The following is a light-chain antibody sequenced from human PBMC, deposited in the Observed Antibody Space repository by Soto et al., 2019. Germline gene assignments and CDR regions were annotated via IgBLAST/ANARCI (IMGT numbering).Light chain of an antibody. CDR1: SGSVSTNYY. J-gene: IGLJ2*01. CDR2: NTN. Sequence: QTVVTQEPSFSVSPGRTVTLTCGLNSGSVSTNYYPSWYQQTPGQAPRTLIYNTNIRSSGVPDRFSGSILGNKAALTITGAQPDDESDYYCVLYMGSGSWVFGGGTKLTVL. V-gene: IGLV8-61*01. CDR3: VLYMGSGSWV.